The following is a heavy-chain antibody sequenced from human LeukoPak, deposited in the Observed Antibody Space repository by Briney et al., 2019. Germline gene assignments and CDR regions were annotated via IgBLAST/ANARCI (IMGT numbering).Heavy chain of an antibody. D-gene: IGHD3-22*01. CDR1: GGSISSYY. CDR2: IYTSGST. Sequence: SETLPLTCTVSGGSISSYYWSWIRQPAGKGLEWIGRIYTSGSTNYNPSLKSRVTMSVDTSKNQFSLKLSSVTAADTAVYYCARDELGPNYYDSSGSGDYFDYWGQGTLVTVSS. V-gene: IGHV4-4*07. J-gene: IGHJ4*02. CDR3: ARDELGPNYYDSSGSGDYFDY.